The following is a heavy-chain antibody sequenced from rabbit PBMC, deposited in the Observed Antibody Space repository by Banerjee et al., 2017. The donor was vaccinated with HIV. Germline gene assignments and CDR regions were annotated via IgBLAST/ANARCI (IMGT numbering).Heavy chain of an antibody. CDR3: ARDMGAGSGVYAFNL. V-gene: IGHV1S45*01. CDR2: INTISGDT. J-gene: IGHJ4*01. CDR1: GFSFNNRYV. Sequence: QEQLEESGGGLVQPEGSLTLTCTASGFSFNNRYVMCWVRQAPGKGLEWIACINTISGDTVYATWAKGRFTVSKTSSTTVTLQMTSLTAADTATYFCARDMGAGSGVYAFNLWGQGTLVTVS. D-gene: IGHD4-2*01.